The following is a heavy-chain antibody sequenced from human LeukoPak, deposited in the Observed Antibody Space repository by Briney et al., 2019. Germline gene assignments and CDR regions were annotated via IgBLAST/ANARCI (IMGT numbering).Heavy chain of an antibody. Sequence: GGSLRLSCAASGFTFSSYSMNWVRQAPGKGLEWVSSISSSSSYIYYADSVKGRFTISRDNAKNSLYLQMNSLRAEDTAVYYCARDGQYTSSWYDFDFWGQGTLVTVSS. CDR3: ARDGQYTSSWYDFDF. V-gene: IGHV3-21*06. J-gene: IGHJ4*02. D-gene: IGHD6-13*01. CDR1: GFTFSSYS. CDR2: ISSSSSYI.